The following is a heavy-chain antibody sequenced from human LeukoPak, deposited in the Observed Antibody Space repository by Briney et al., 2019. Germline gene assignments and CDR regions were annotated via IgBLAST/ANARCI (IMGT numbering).Heavy chain of an antibody. CDR2: IIPILGIA. V-gene: IGHV1-69*04. Sequence: ASVKVSCKASGGTFSSYAISWVRQAPGQGLEWMGRIIPILGIANYAQKFQGRVTITADKSTSTAYMELSSLRSEDTAVYYCARGWVEWELATGEDFDYWGQGTLVTVSS. CDR3: ARGWVEWELATGEDFDY. J-gene: IGHJ4*02. CDR1: GGTFSSYA. D-gene: IGHD1-26*01.